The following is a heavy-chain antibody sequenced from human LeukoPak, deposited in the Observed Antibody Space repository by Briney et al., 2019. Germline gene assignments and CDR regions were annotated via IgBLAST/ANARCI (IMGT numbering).Heavy chain of an antibody. J-gene: IGHJ4*02. CDR2: IFSGGST. V-gene: IGHV3-66*01. CDR3: AGDSGSDSSGYYFHFDY. Sequence: GGSLRLSCAASGFTVSSNYMSWVRQAPGKGLEWVSVIFSGGSTYYADSVRGRFTISRDISKNTLYLLMNSLRAEDTAVYYCAGDSGSDSSGYYFHFDYWGQGTLVTVSS. CDR1: GFTVSSNY. D-gene: IGHD3-22*01.